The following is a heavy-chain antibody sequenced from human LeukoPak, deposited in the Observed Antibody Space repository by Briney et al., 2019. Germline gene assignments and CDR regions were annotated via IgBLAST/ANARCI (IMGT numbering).Heavy chain of an antibody. V-gene: IGHV4-59*11. Sequence: SETLSLTCTVSAGSISSHYWSWIRQSPGKGLEWIGFVHYRGNTNSNPSLRSRVTISMDTSKNQFSLKMSSVTAADTAVYYCARDSPFEWDVFGDSFDIWGQGTVVTVSS. CDR3: ARDSPFEWDVFGDSFDI. D-gene: IGHD1-26*01. J-gene: IGHJ3*02. CDR1: AGSISSHY. CDR2: VHYRGNT.